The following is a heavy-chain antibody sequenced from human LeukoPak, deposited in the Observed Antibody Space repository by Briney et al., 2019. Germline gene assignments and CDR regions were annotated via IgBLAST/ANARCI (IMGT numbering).Heavy chain of an antibody. CDR2: IYTSGST. J-gene: IGHJ6*03. Sequence: SETLSLTXTVSGGSISSYYWSWIRQPAGKGLEWIGRIYTSGSTNYNPSLKSRVTMSVDTSKNQFSLKLSSVTAADTAVYYCASSGQLLKYYYYMDVWGKGTTVTVSS. V-gene: IGHV4-4*07. D-gene: IGHD1-1*01. CDR3: ASSGQLLKYYYYMDV. CDR1: GGSISSYY.